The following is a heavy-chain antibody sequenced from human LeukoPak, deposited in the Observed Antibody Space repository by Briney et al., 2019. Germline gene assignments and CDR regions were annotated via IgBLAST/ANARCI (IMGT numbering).Heavy chain of an antibody. CDR2: INTNTGNP. CDR3: ARDLAGGRTIYYYDSSGEFDY. CDR1: GYTFTSYA. Sequence: ASVKVSCKAPGYTFTSYAMNWVRQAPGQGLEWMGWINTNTGNPTYAQGFTGRFVFSLDTSVSTAYLQISSLKAEDTAVYYCARDLAGGRTIYYYDSSGEFDYWGQGTLVTVSS. D-gene: IGHD3-22*01. J-gene: IGHJ4*02. V-gene: IGHV7-4-1*02.